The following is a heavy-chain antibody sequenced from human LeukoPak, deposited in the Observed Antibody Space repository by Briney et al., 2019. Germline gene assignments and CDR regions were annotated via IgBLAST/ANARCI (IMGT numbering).Heavy chain of an antibody. Sequence: GGSLRLSCAASGFTFSGYGMHWVRQAPGKGLEWVAVMSFDGSHKDYADSVKGRIAISRDNSQNTLFLQMNRLRTEDTAVYYCASGAEGWNYWGQGTLVTVSS. CDR1: GFTFSGYG. V-gene: IGHV3-30*09. CDR2: MSFDGSHK. J-gene: IGHJ4*02. CDR3: ASGAEGWNY. D-gene: IGHD2-15*01.